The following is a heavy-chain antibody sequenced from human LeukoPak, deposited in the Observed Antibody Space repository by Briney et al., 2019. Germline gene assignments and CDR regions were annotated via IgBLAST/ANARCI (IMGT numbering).Heavy chain of an antibody. CDR3: AREVEMATTLHYFDY. V-gene: IGHV4-30-4*01. Sequence: SETLSPTCTVSGGSISSGDYYWSWIRQPPGKGLEWIGYIYYSGSTYYNPSLKSRVTISVDTSKNQFSLKLSSVTAADTAVYYCAREVEMATTLHYFDYWGQGTLVTVSS. CDR2: IYYSGST. CDR1: GGSISSGDYY. D-gene: IGHD5-24*01. J-gene: IGHJ4*02.